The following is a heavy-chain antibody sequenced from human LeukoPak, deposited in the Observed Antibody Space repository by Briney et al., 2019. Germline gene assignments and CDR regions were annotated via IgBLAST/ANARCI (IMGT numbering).Heavy chain of an antibody. CDR3: ARGPYAYTSSATLGSYNWFDP. J-gene: IGHJ5*02. CDR1: GYSFPNYW. V-gene: IGHV5-51*01. CDR2: IYPGDSHT. D-gene: IGHD2-2*02. Sequence: GESLKISCKASGYSFPNYWIGWVRQMPGKGLEWMRIIYPGDSHTRYSPSFQDQVTIPVDKSISTAYLQWSSLKASDTAMYYCARGPYAYTSSATLGSYNWFDPWGEGSLVTVSS.